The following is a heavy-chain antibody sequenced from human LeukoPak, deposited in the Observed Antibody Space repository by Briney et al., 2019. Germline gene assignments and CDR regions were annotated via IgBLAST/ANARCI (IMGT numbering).Heavy chain of an antibody. V-gene: IGHV3-33*01. Sequence: GRSLRLSCAASGFTLSNYGMHWVRQAPGKGLEWVAVIWYDGSNKYYADSVKGRFTISRDNSKNTLYLQMNSLRAEDTAVYYCARVRWELEPPDYWGQGTLVTVSS. CDR2: IWYDGSNK. J-gene: IGHJ4*02. D-gene: IGHD1-26*01. CDR1: GFTLSNYG. CDR3: ARVRWELEPPDY.